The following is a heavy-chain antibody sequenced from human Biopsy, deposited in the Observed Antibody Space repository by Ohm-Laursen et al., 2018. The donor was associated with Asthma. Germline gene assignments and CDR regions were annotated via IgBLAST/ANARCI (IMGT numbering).Heavy chain of an antibody. J-gene: IGHJ3*02. Sequence: SLRLSCAALGFSFSNFAIHWVRQAPGKGLEWVGVISKDASTQDYADSVKGRFTMTRDNSKNTLDLQMNSLREEDTAVYYCVRDGTDDAFDIWGQGTVVSVSS. CDR3: VRDGTDDAFDI. D-gene: IGHD1-1*01. CDR1: GFSFSNFA. V-gene: IGHV3-30*01. CDR2: ISKDASTQ.